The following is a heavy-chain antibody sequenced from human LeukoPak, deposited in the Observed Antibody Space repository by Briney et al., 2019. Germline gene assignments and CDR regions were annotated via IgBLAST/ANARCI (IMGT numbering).Heavy chain of an antibody. V-gene: IGHV3-64*01. D-gene: IGHD1-26*01. CDR1: GFTFSSYA. J-gene: IGHJ3*02. CDR2: ISSNGGST. Sequence: GGSLRLSCAASGFTFSSYAMHWVRQAPGKGLEYVSAISSNGGSTYYANSVKGRFTISRDNSKNTLYLQMGSLRAEDMAVYYCARDRVGVVGAIGDAFDIWGQGTMVTVSS. CDR3: ARDRVGVVGAIGDAFDI.